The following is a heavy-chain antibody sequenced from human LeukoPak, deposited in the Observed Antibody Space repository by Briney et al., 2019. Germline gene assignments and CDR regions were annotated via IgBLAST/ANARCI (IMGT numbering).Heavy chain of an antibody. CDR1: GGSISSYY. CDR3: ARVDYYDSSGYLDYYYGMDV. CDR2: IYYSGST. Sequence: SETLSLTCTVSGGSISSYYWSWIRQPPGKGLEWIGYIYYSGSTNYNPSLKSRVTISVDTSKNQFSLKLSSVTAAGTAVYYCARVDYYDSSGYLDYYYGMDVWGQGTTVTVSS. D-gene: IGHD3-22*01. J-gene: IGHJ6*02. V-gene: IGHV4-59*01.